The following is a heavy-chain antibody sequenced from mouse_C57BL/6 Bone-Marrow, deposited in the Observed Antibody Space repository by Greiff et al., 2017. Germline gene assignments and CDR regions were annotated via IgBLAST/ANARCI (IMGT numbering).Heavy chain of an antibody. V-gene: IGHV1-69*01. CDR1: GYTFTSYW. J-gene: IGHJ2*01. CDR3: ARVSTMMSYYFDY. Sequence: QVQLQQPGAELVMPGASVKLSCKASGYTFTSYWMHWVKQRPGQGLEWIGEIDPSDSYTNYNQKFKGKSTMTVDKSSSTAYMQLSSLTSEDSAVYYCARVSTMMSYYFDYWGQGTTLTVSS. D-gene: IGHD2-4*01. CDR2: IDPSDSYT.